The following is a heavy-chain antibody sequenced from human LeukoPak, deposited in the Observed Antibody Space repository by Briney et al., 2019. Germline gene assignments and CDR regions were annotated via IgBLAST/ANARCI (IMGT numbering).Heavy chain of an antibody. CDR3: ARGSVGLLLDY. V-gene: IGHV4-59*01. CDR2: IYYSGST. J-gene: IGHJ4*02. Sequence: SETLSLTCTVSGGSISSYYWSRIRQPPGKGLEWIGYIYYSGSTNYNPSLKSRVTISVDTSKNQFSLKLSSVTAADTAVYYCARGSVGLLLDYWGQGTLVTVSS. CDR1: GGSISSYY. D-gene: IGHD1-26*01.